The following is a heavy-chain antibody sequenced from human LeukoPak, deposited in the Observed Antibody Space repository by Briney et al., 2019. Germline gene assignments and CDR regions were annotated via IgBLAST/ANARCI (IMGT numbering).Heavy chain of an antibody. D-gene: IGHD4-17*01. CDR2: INTEGSTI. Sequence: GGSLRLSCAASGFTFNSYWMHWVRQVPGQGLVWVSRINTEGSTINYANSVKGRFTISRDNAKNTLYLQMNSLRPEDTAVYYCGRGTTVIRNALDIWGQGTMVTVSS. J-gene: IGHJ3*02. V-gene: IGHV3-74*01. CDR1: GFTFNSYW. CDR3: GRGTTVIRNALDI.